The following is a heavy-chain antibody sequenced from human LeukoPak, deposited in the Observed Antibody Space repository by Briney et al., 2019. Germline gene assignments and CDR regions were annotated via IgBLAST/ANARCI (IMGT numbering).Heavy chain of an antibody. D-gene: IGHD6-19*01. V-gene: IGHV4-59*12. CDR3: AGDSSGWLYVDY. Sequence: SETLSLTCTVSGGSISGYYWSWIRQPPGKGLEWIGYMYDSENTNYNPSLRSRVTISVDTSKNQFSLKLSSVTAADTAVYYCAGDSSGWLYVDYWGQGTLVTVSS. J-gene: IGHJ4*02. CDR2: MYDSENT. CDR1: GGSISGYY.